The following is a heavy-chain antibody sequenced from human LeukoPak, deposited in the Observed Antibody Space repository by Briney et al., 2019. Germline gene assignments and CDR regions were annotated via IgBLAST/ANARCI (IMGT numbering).Heavy chain of an antibody. CDR3: ARERDYGSGSFDY. CDR2: IYYSGST. D-gene: IGHD3-10*01. Sequence: SETLSLTCTVSGGSISSTSYYCGWIRQPPRKGLECIRSIYYSGSTYYNPYLKSRVTISVDTSNNQISLKLRSVTAADTAVYYCARERDYGSGSFDYWGQGTLVTVSS. CDR1: GGSISSTSYY. J-gene: IGHJ4*02. V-gene: IGHV4-39*02.